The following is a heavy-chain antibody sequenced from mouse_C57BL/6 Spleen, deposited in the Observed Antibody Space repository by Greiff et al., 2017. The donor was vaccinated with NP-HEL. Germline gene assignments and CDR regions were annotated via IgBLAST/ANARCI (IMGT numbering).Heavy chain of an antibody. CDR1: GYAFSSYW. CDR2: IYPGDGDT. CDR3: AIVYYGNYEGYFDV. Sequence: VKLMESGAELVKPGASVKISCKASGYAFSSYWMNWVKQRPGKGLEWIGQIYPGDGDTNYNGKFKGKATLTADKSSSTAYMQLSSLTSEDSAVYFCAIVYYGNYEGYFDVWGTGTTVTVSS. V-gene: IGHV1-80*01. J-gene: IGHJ1*03. D-gene: IGHD2-1*01.